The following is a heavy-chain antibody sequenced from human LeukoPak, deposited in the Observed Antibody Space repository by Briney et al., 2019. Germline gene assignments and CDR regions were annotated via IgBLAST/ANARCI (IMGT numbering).Heavy chain of an antibody. Sequence: ASVKVSCKASGYTFTTYAMNWVRQAPGQGLEWMGIINPSGGSTSYAQKFQGRVTMTRDMSTSTVYMELSSLRSEDTAVYYCARDGYNLKFDYWGQGTLVTVSS. CDR3: ARDGYNLKFDY. V-gene: IGHV1-46*01. CDR2: INPSGGST. D-gene: IGHD5-24*01. CDR1: GYTFTTYA. J-gene: IGHJ4*02.